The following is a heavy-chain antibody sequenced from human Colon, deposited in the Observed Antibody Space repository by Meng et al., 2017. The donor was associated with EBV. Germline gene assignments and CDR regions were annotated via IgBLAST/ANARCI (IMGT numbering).Heavy chain of an antibody. CDR3: ARVGWRQWSFDL. J-gene: IGHJ2*01. CDR1: VGSSNSGDYY. CDR2: IYYTGST. V-gene: IGHV4-30-4*01. D-gene: IGHD5-18*01. Sequence: PELVKPSQTLSLTCSVCVGSSNSGDYYWSWIRQPPGKGLEWIGYIYYTGSTYYNPSLKSRVTISMDTSKNQFSLRLSSVTAADTAVYYCARVGWRQWSFDLWGRGTLVTVSS.